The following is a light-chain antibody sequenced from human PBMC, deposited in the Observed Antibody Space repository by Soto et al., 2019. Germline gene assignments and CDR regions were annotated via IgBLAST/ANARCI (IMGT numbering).Light chain of an antibody. CDR3: QQYNSYSYLT. V-gene: IGKV1-5*03. Sequence: DIQMTQSPSTLSASVGDRVTITCRASQSISSWLAWYQQKPGKAPKLLIYKASSLESGVPSRFSGSGSGTEFTLTISSLQHDDFATYYCQQYNSYSYLTFGGGTKVERK. CDR1: QSISSW. J-gene: IGKJ4*01. CDR2: KAS.